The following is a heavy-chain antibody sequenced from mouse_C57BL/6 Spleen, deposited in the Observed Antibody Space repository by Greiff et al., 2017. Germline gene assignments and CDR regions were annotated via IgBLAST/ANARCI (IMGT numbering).Heavy chain of an antibody. Sequence: EVQLQQSGPELVKPGASVKISCKASGYTFTDYYMNWVKQSHGKSLEWIGDINPNNGGTSYNQKFKGKATLTVDKSSSTAYMELRSLTSEDSAVYYCASLWPYDYDGYYAMDYWGQGTSVTVSS. CDR3: ASLWPYDYDGYYAMDY. D-gene: IGHD2-4*01. CDR1: GYTFTDYY. V-gene: IGHV1-26*01. J-gene: IGHJ4*01. CDR2: INPNNGGT.